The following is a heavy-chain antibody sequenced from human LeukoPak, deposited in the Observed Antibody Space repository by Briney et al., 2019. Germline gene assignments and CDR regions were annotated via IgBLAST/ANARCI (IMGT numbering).Heavy chain of an antibody. V-gene: IGHV3-23*01. D-gene: IGHD3-10*01. Sequence: GGSLRLSCAASGFSFSSYAMSWVRQAPGKGLEWVSAISGNGDSTYYADSVKGRFTISRDNSKNTPYLQMNSLRAEDTAVYYCAKGTMVRGDRDFWGQGTLVTVSS. J-gene: IGHJ4*02. CDR2: ISGNGDST. CDR3: AKGTMVRGDRDF. CDR1: GFSFSSYA.